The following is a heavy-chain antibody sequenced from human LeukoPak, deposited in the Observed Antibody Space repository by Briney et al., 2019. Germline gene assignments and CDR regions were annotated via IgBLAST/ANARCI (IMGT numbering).Heavy chain of an antibody. J-gene: IGHJ4*02. V-gene: IGHV3-30-3*01. D-gene: IGHD5-24*01. Sequence: GGSLRLSCAASGFTFSSYAMHWVRQAPGKGLEWVAVISYDGSNKYYADSVKGRFTISRDNSKNTLYLQMNSLRAEDTAVYYCAIPKNPDGYNSGFDYWGQGTLVTVSS. CDR3: AIPKNPDGYNSGFDY. CDR2: ISYDGSNK. CDR1: GFTFSSYA.